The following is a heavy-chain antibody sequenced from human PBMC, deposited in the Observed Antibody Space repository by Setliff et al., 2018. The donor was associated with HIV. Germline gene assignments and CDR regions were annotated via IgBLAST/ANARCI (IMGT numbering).Heavy chain of an antibody. CDR2: INAGNGNT. V-gene: IGHV1-3*01. J-gene: IGHJ4*02. CDR1: GYAFTSYA. D-gene: IGHD3-3*01. CDR3: ARARFLEWLPDY. Sequence: ASVKVSCKASGYAFTSYAMHWMRQAPGQRLEWMGWINAGNGNTKYSQKFQDRVTITRDTSASTAYMELSSLRSEDTAVYYCARARFLEWLPDYWGQGTLVTVSS.